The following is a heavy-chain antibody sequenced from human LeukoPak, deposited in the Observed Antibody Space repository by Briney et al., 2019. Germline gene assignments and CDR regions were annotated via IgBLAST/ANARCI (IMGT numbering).Heavy chain of an antibody. CDR2: IYTSGST. CDR1: GGSINSNY. D-gene: IGHD3-3*01. J-gene: IGHJ4*02. CDR3: AREKDFSLWDAAVDY. V-gene: IGHV4-4*07. Sequence: SETLSRTCTVSGGSINSNYWSWIRQPAGKGLEWIGRIYTSGSTNYNPSLKSRVTMSVDTSKNQFSLKLSSVTAADTAVYYCAREKDFSLWDAAVDYWGQGTLVTVSS.